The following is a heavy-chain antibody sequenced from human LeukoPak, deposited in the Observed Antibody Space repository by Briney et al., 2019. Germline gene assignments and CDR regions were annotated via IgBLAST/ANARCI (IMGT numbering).Heavy chain of an antibody. D-gene: IGHD1-1*01. CDR2: IYYRGNA. CDR3: ARDSHASGYNLPHWFDP. CDR1: GGSISSSNYY. V-gene: IGHV4-39*07. J-gene: IGHJ5*02. Sequence: PSETLSLTCTVSGGSISSSNYYWAWIRQPPGQGLEWIGSIYYRGNAYYNPSLKSRVTISVDTSKNQFSLSLGSVTAADTAVYYCARDSHASGYNLPHWFDPWGQGTLVTVSS.